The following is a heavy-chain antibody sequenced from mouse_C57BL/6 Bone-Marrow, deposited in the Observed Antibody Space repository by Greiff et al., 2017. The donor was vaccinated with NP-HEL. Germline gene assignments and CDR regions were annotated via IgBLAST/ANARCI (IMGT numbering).Heavy chain of an antibody. V-gene: IGHV10-1*01. J-gene: IGHJ2*01. CDR2: IRSKSNNYAT. Sequence: EVKLMESGGGLVQPKGSLKLSCAASGFSFNTYAMNWVRQAPGKGLEWVARIRSKSNNYATYYADSLKDRFTISRDDSESMLYLQMNNLKTEDTAMYYGVRQGYDGYYLDYWGQGTTLTVSS. CDR3: VRQGYDGYYLDY. D-gene: IGHD2-3*01. CDR1: GFSFNTYA.